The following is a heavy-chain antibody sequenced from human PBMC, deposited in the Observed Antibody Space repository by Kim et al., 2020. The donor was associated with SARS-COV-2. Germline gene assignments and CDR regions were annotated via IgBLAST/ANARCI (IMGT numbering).Heavy chain of an antibody. D-gene: IGHD3-10*01. J-gene: IGHJ4*02. CDR2: GSP. Sequence: GSPHSDPSLKSRVTLFPDTSKSQFSLKLSSVTAADTAVYYCARHKRDLGDDWGQGTLVTVSS. CDR3: ARHKRDLGDD. V-gene: IGHV4-39*01.